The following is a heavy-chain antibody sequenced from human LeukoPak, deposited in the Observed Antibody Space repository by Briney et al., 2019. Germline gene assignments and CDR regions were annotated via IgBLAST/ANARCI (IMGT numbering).Heavy chain of an antibody. D-gene: IGHD3-10*01. CDR2: IVVGSGNT. J-gene: IGHJ4*02. CDR1: GFTFTSSA. V-gene: IGHV1-58*01. Sequence: EASVKVSCKASGFTFTSSAVQWVRQARGQRLEWIGWIVVGSGNTNYAQKFQERVTITRDMSISTAYMELSSLRSEDTAVYYCAASYGSGTYVDYWGQGTLVTVSS. CDR3: AASYGSGTYVDY.